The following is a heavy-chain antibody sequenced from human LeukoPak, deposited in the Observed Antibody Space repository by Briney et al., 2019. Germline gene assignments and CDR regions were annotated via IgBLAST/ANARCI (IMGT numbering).Heavy chain of an antibody. J-gene: IGHJ6*03. CDR1: GGSISRYY. V-gene: IGHV4-59*08. Sequence: SETLSLTCTVSGGSISRYYWSWIRRPPGKGLEWIGYIYYSGSTNYSPSLKSRVTISVDTSKNQFSLKLSSVTAADTAVYYCARHIRAPAAPMDVWGKGTTVTVSS. D-gene: IGHD2-2*01. CDR3: ARHIRAPAAPMDV. CDR2: IYYSGST.